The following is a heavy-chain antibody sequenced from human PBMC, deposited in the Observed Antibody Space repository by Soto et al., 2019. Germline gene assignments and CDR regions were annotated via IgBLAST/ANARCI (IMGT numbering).Heavy chain of an antibody. CDR3: ARDLSGRAMAYYYYYGMDV. CDR1: GFSFSTYA. Sequence: PGGSLRLSCAASGFSFSTYAMSWVRQAPGKGLEWVSSISSSSGYIYYADSVKGRFTISRDNAKNSLYLQMNSLRAEDTAVYYCARDLSGRAMAYYYYYGMDVWGQGTTVTVS. V-gene: IGHV3-21*01. CDR2: ISSSSGYI. J-gene: IGHJ6*02. D-gene: IGHD5-18*01.